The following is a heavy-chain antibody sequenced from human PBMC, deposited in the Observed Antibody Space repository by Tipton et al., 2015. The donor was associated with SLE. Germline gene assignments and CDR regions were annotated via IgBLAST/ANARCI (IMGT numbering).Heavy chain of an antibody. CDR2: IWYDGSNK. CDR1: GFSFSIFG. J-gene: IGHJ6*02. Sequence: SLRLSCAASGFSFSIFGMHWVRQAPGKGLEWVAVIWYDGSNKYYADSVRGRFTISRDNSNNTLYLQMNSLRAEDTAVYYCARVIAAPPYGMDVWGQGTTVTVSS. V-gene: IGHV3-30*19. CDR3: ARVIAAPPYGMDV. D-gene: IGHD6-13*01.